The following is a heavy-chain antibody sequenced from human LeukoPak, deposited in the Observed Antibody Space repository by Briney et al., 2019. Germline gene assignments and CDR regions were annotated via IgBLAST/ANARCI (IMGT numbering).Heavy chain of an antibody. V-gene: IGHV4-59*08. D-gene: IGHD2-21*02. CDR3: AGRSVVTAINFDSFDI. Sequence: PSETLSLTCTVSGGSISNYYWNWIRQPPGMGLEWIGYIYSTGSTNYNPSLRGRVVISLDTSKNHFSLELSSVTAADTAPYYCAGRSVVTAINFDSFDIWGQGTMVTVSS. CDR1: GGSISNYY. J-gene: IGHJ3*02. CDR2: IYSTGST.